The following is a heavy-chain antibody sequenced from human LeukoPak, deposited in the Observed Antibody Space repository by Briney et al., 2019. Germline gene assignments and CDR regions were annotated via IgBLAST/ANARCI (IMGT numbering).Heavy chain of an antibody. CDR1: GYTFTSYD. Sequence: ASVKVSCKASGYTFTSYDMNWVRQATGQGLEWMGWMNPNSGNTGYAQKFQGRVTMTRNTSISTAYMELSSLRSEDTAVYYCASGPLGYCSSTSCLDYWGQGTLVTVSS. CDR3: ASGPLGYCSSTSCLDY. J-gene: IGHJ4*02. D-gene: IGHD2-2*01. CDR2: MNPNSGNT. V-gene: IGHV1-8*01.